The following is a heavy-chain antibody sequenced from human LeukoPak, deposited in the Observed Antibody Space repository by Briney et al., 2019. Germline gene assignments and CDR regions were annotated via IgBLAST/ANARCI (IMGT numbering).Heavy chain of an antibody. CDR3: AKGAYSSGWLNLDY. Sequence: GGSLRLSCVASGFTFRNYYMHWVRQAPGKGLEWVAVISYDGSNKYYADSVKGRFTISRDNSKNTLYLQMNSLRAEDTAVYYCAKGAYSSGWLNLDYWGQGTLATVSS. CDR1: GFTFRNYY. J-gene: IGHJ4*02. V-gene: IGHV3-30*18. D-gene: IGHD6-19*01. CDR2: ISYDGSNK.